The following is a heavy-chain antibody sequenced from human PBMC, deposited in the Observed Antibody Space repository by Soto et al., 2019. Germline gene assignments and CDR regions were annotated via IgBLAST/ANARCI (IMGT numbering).Heavy chain of an antibody. V-gene: IGHV3-30-3*01. CDR2: ISYDGDTQ. Sequence: QVQLEESGGGVVQPGRSLRLSCAASEFDFSNFAMHWVRQAPGKGLEWMAVISYDGDTQYYADSAKGRFTISRDNSKTALDLPMNSLTTDDTAVYSCVTGKWGLARTSQFDPWGQGTLVSVSS. CDR1: EFDFSNFA. D-gene: IGHD2-8*01. J-gene: IGHJ5*02. CDR3: VTGKWGLARTSQFDP.